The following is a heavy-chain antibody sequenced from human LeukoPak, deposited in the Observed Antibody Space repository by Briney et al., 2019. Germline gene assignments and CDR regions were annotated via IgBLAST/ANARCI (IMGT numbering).Heavy chain of an antibody. V-gene: IGHV4-59*01. J-gene: IGHJ4*02. CDR2: VYNSGST. D-gene: IGHD4/OR15-4a*01. CDR3: AKGLYGAAYGYYFDY. Sequence: PSETLSLTCTVSGDSISTNYWNWIRQPPGKGLEWIGYVYNSGSTTYNPSLKSRVTISVDTSKNQLSLRLASVTTGDTAVYYCAKGLYGAAYGYYFDYWGQGTLVTVSS. CDR1: GDSISTNY.